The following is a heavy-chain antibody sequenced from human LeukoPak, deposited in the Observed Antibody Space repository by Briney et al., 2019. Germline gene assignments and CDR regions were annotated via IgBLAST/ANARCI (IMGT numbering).Heavy chain of an antibody. J-gene: IGHJ4*02. CDR2: IYTSGST. D-gene: IGHD3-9*01. Sequence: SETLSLTCTVSGGSISSYYWSWIRQPAVKGLEWIGRIYTSGSTNYNPSLKSRVTMSVDTSKNQFSLKLSSVTAADTAVYYCAREYYDILTGYYPPGFDYWGQGTLVTVSS. V-gene: IGHV4-4*07. CDR3: AREYYDILTGYYPPGFDY. CDR1: GGSISSYY.